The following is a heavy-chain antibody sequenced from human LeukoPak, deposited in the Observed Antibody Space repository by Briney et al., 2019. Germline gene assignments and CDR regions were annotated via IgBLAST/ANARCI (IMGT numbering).Heavy chain of an antibody. D-gene: IGHD2-8*01. CDR2: ISSSSSYI. Sequence: GGSLRLSCAASGFTFSSYSMNWVRQAPGKGLEWVSSISSSSSYIYYADSVKGRFTISRDNAKNSLYLQMNSLRAEDTAVYYCARDPNNGVCYNWGQEPWSPSPQ. CDR1: GFTFSSYS. V-gene: IGHV3-21*01. J-gene: IGHJ4*01. CDR3: ARDPNNGVCYN.